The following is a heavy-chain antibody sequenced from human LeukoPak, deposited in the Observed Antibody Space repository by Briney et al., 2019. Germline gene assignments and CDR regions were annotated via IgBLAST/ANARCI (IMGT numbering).Heavy chain of an antibody. D-gene: IGHD2-21*01. CDR1: GGSISSYY. CDR2: IYYSGST. J-gene: IGHJ4*02. CDR3: ARGIATPSFDY. Sequence: PSETLSLTCTVSGGSISSYYWSWIRQPPGKGLEWIGYIYYSGSTYYNPSLKSRVTISVDTSRNQFSLKVTSVTAADTAVYYCARGIATPSFDYWGQGTLVTVSS. V-gene: IGHV4-59*08.